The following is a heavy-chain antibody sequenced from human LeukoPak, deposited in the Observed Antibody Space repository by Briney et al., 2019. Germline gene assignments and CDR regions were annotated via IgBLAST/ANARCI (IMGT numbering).Heavy chain of an antibody. CDR2: IYPGDSDT. D-gene: IGHD3-9*01. J-gene: IGHJ4*02. CDR1: GYSFTSYW. V-gene: IGHV5-51*01. Sequence: GESLKISCEGSGYSFTSYWIGWVRQMPRKDLEWMGIIYPGDSDTRYSPPSQGQMTISADKSISTAYLQWSSLKASDTAMYYCARSGTQRTYYDILTGYYRIEPFDCWGEGSLVSVSS. CDR3: ARSGTQRTYYDILTGYYRIEPFDC.